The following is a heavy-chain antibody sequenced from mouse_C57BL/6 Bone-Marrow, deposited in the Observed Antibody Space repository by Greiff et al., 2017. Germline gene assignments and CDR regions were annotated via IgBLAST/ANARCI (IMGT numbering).Heavy chain of an antibody. J-gene: IGHJ2*01. CDR1: GYTFTSYW. D-gene: IGHD1-1*01. CDR3: ARNYGYYFDY. CDR2: IHPNSGST. V-gene: IGHV1-64*01. Sequence: VQLQQPGAELVKPGASVKLSCKASGYTFTSYWMHWVKQRPGQGLEWIGMIHPNSGSTNYNEKFKSKATLTVDKSSSTAYMQLSSLTSEDSSVYYCARNYGYYFDYWGQGTTLTVSS.